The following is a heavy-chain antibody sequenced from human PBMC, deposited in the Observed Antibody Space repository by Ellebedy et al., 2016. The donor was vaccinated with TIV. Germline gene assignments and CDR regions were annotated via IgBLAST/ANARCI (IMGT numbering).Heavy chain of an antibody. V-gene: IGHV3-53*01. Sequence: GESLKISCAASGFAVSSNYMTWVRQAPGRGLEWVSLIYSDGNTNYADSVRGRFTISRDSSKNTLDLQMNSLKAEDTAVYYCARGGPGGDNWFFGLWGRGTQVTVSS. CDR1: GFAVSSNY. D-gene: IGHD3-10*01. CDR3: ARGGPGGDNWFFGL. J-gene: IGHJ2*01. CDR2: IYSDGNT.